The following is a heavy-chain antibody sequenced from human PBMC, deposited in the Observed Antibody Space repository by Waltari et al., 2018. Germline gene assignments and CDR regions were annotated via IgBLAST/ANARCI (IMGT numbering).Heavy chain of an antibody. CDR3: ARTYGDYVYFQH. CDR2: IYSGGST. D-gene: IGHD4-17*01. J-gene: IGHJ1*01. CDR1: GFTVSRNY. V-gene: IGHV3-53*01. Sequence: EVQLVESGGGLIQPGQSLSLSCAASGFTVSRNYMSWVRQAPGKGMEWVSVIYSGGSTYYADSVKGRFTISRDNSKNTLYLQMNSLRAEDTAVYYCARTYGDYVYFQHWGQGTLVTVSS.